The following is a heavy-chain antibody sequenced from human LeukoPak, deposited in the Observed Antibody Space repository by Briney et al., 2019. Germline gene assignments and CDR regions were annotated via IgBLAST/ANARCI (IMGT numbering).Heavy chain of an antibody. CDR1: GYTFTGYY. CDR2: INPNSGGT. Sequence: GASVKVSCKASGYTFTGYYMHWVRQAPGQGLEWMGWINPNSGGTNYAQKFQGRVTMTRDTSISTAYMELSRLRSDDTAVYYCARAKIAAAGTGAFDVWGQGTLVTVSS. J-gene: IGHJ3*01. D-gene: IGHD6-13*01. V-gene: IGHV1-2*02. CDR3: ARAKIAAAGTGAFDV.